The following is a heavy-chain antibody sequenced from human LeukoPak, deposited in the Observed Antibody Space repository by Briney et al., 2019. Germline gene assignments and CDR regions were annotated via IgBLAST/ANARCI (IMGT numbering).Heavy chain of an antibody. V-gene: IGHV3-49*04. J-gene: IGHJ4*02. CDR3: TRATG. Sequence: PGRSLRLSCTSSGFAVRDYAISWVRQAPGKGLEWVGFIRSKAYGGTTEYAASVKGRFTISRDDSKSIAYLQMNSLKTEDTAVYYCTRATGWGQGTLVTVSS. CDR1: GFAVRDYA. D-gene: IGHD1-14*01. CDR2: IRSKAYGGTT.